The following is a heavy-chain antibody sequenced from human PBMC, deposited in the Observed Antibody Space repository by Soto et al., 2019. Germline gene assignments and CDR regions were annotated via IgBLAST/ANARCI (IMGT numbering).Heavy chain of an antibody. Sequence: SETLSLTCAVSGGSISSGGYSWSWIRQPPGKGLEWIGYIYHSGSTYYNPSLKSRVTISVDRSKNQFSLKLTSVTVADTAVYYCARSVRLGDLPFRYWSQGTLVTVSS. CDR1: GGSISSGGYS. J-gene: IGHJ4*02. D-gene: IGHD3-16*02. CDR3: ARSVRLGDLPFRY. CDR2: IYHSGST. V-gene: IGHV4-30-2*01.